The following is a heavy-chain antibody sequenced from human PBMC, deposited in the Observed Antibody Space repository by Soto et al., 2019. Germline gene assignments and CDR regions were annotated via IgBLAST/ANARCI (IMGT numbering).Heavy chain of an antibody. CDR1: GGTFSSYT. V-gene: IGHV1-69*02. CDR2: FIPILGIA. D-gene: IGHD2-2*01. Sequence: QVQLVQSGAEVKKPGSSVKVSCKASGGTFSSYTISWVRQAPGQGLEWMGRFIPILGIANYAQKFQGRVTITEDKSPSTAYMEQSSLRSEDTAVNYCARDPPGANSSTVHARDYWSQGNLVTVSS. J-gene: IGHJ4*02. CDR3: ARDPPGANSSTVHARDY.